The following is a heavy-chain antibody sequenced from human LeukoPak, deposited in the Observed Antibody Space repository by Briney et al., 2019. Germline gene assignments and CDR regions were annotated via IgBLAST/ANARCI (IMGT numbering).Heavy chain of an antibody. CDR1: GYRFTSYG. V-gene: IGHV1-18*01. J-gene: IGHJ4*02. D-gene: IGHD3-9*01. Sequence: ASVTVSCKASGYRFTSYGISLVRQAPGQGLEWMGWISAYNGNTNYAQKLQGRVTMTTDTSTSTAYMELRSLRSDDTAVYYCARGGDGDILTGLVFDYWGQGTLVTVSS. CDR3: ARGGDGDILTGLVFDY. CDR2: ISAYNGNT.